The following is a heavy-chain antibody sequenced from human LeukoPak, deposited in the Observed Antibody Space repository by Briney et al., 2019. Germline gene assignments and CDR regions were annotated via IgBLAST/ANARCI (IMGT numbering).Heavy chain of an antibody. D-gene: IGHD3-9*01. CDR1: GGSFSGYY. V-gene: IGHV4-34*01. CDR2: INHSGST. Sequence: SETLSLTCAVYGGSFSGYYWSWIRQPPGKGLEWIGEINHSGSTNYNPSLKSRATISVDTSKNQFSLKLSSVTAADTAVYYCARGDPFDAFDYWGQGTLVTVSS. CDR3: ARGDPFDAFDY. J-gene: IGHJ4*02.